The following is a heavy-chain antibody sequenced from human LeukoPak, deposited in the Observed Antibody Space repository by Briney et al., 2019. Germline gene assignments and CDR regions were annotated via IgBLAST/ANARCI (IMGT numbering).Heavy chain of an antibody. V-gene: IGHV4-34*01. Sequence: SETLSLTCAVYGGSFSGFYWSWIRQPPGKGLEWIGEINHSGSTNYNPSLKSRVTMSVDTSKNQFSLKLNSVSAADTAVYYCAKNTGLGYWGQGTPVTVSS. CDR3: AKNTGLGY. CDR2: INHSGST. J-gene: IGHJ4*02. CDR1: GGSFSGFY. D-gene: IGHD4-17*01.